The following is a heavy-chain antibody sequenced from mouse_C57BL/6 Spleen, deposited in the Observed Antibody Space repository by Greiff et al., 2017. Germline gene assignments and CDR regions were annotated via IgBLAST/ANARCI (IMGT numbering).Heavy chain of an antibody. CDR1: GYTFTDYN. Sequence: EVQLQQSGPELVKPGASVKMSCKASGYTFTDYNMHWVKQSHGKSLEWIGYINPNNGGTSYNQKFKGKATLTVNKSSSTAYMELRSLTSEDSAVYYCARGDYYYGSSYVYFDYWGQGTTLTVSS. J-gene: IGHJ2*01. CDR3: ARGDYYYGSSYVYFDY. V-gene: IGHV1-22*01. CDR2: INPNNGGT. D-gene: IGHD1-1*01.